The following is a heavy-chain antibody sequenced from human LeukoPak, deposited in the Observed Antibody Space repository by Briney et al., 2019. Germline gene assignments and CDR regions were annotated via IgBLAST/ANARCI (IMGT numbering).Heavy chain of an antibody. J-gene: IGHJ5*02. CDR1: GGSISSSSYY. CDR2: INHSGST. CDR3: ARASIVVVVAAQRNWFDP. D-gene: IGHD2-15*01. Sequence: PSETLSLTCTVSGGSISSSSYYWGWIRQPPGKGLEWIGEINHSGSTNYNPSLKSRVTISVDTSKNQFSLKLSSVTAADTAVYYCARASIVVVVAAQRNWFDPWGQGTLVTVSS. V-gene: IGHV4-39*07.